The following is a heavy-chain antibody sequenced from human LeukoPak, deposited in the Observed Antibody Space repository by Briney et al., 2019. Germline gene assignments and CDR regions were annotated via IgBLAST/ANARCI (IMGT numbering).Heavy chain of an antibody. V-gene: IGHV4-34*01. J-gene: IGHJ4*02. CDR2: INHSGST. CDR3: ARVSRGYSYGSFDY. CDR1: GGSFSGYY. Sequence: SETLSLTCAAYGGSFSGYYWSWIRQPPGKGLEWIGEINHSGSTNYNPSLKSRVTISVDTSKNQFSLKLSSVTAADTAVYYCARVSRGYSYGSFDYWGQGTLVTVSS. D-gene: IGHD5-18*01.